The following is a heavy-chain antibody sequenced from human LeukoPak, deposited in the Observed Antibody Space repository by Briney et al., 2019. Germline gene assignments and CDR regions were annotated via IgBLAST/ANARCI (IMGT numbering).Heavy chain of an antibody. CDR1: GYSFTSYW. V-gene: IGHV5-51*01. CDR3: ARPRGTLYDAFDI. J-gene: IGHJ3*02. D-gene: IGHD3-16*01. CDR2: IYLGDSDT. Sequence: GESLKISCKGSGYSFTSYWIGWVRQMPGKGLEWMGIIYLGDSDTRYSPSFQGQVTISADKSISTAYLQWSSLKASDTAMYYRARPRGTLYDAFDIWGQGTMVTVSS.